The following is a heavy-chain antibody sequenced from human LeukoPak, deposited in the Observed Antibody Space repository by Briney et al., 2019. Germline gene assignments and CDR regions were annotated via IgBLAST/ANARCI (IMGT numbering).Heavy chain of an antibody. CDR1: GYTFTSYD. D-gene: IGHD1-14*01. V-gene: IGHV1-8*01. CDR3: ARGPGLNLYYQH. CDR2: MNPNSGNT. J-gene: IGHJ1*01. Sequence: ASVKVSCKASGYTFTSYDINWVRQATGQGLEWMGWMNPNSGNTGHAQKFQGRVTMTRNTSISTAYMDLSSLRSEDTAVYYCARGPGLNLYYQHWGQGTLVTVSS.